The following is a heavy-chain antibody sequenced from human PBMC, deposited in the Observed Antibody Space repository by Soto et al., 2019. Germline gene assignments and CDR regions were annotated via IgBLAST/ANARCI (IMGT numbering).Heavy chain of an antibody. CDR3: AIGGDSFLSRSGFDP. V-gene: IGHV1-69*12. J-gene: IGHJ5*02. Sequence: QVQLVQSGAEVKKPGSSVKVSCKASGGTFSSYAISWVRQAPGQGLEWMGGIIPIFGTANYAQKFQGRVTITAAESTSTAYLDLSSLRSEDTAGSYCAIGGDSFLSRSGFDPWGQGTLVTVSS. CDR1: GGTFSSYA. D-gene: IGHD2-21*02. CDR2: IIPIFGTA.